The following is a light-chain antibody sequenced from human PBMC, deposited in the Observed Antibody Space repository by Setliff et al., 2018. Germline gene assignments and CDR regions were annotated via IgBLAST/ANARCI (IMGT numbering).Light chain of an antibody. CDR2: KAS. J-gene: IGKJ1*01. CDR3: QQYYAFLT. V-gene: IGKV1-5*03. CDR1: QSIDIW. Sequence: DIQMAQSPSTLSASVGDRVTITCRASQSIDIWLAWYQQEPGKAPNLLIYKASSLESGVPSRFSGSGSGTEFTLTISSLQPEDSATYYCQQYYAFLTFGQGTKVDIK.